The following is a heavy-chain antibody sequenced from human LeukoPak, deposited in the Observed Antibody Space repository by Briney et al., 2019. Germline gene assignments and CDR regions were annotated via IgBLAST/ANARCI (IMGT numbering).Heavy chain of an antibody. D-gene: IGHD3-10*01. CDR1: GFSLSSYN. CDR2: ISTSSSTI. CDR3: ASPFGAPGY. J-gene: IGHJ4*02. Sequence: GGSLRLSCAASGFSLSSYNMNWVRQAPGKGLEWVSYISTSSSTIYYADSVKGRFTISRDNAKNSVYLQMNSLRPEDTAVYYCASPFGAPGYWGQGTLVTVSP. V-gene: IGHV3-48*01.